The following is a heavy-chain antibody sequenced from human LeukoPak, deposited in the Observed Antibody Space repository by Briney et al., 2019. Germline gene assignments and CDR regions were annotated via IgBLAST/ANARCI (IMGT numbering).Heavy chain of an antibody. CDR3: ARGVYGSGDY. CDR1: GGSISSYX. CDR2: IYSSXXX. J-gene: IGHJ4*02. Sequence: PSETLSLTCTVSGGSISSYXXXXXXXXXXXXXEXXGRIYSSXXXNXXPXLXSRVXXXVDTSKNQFSLKLTSVTAADTAVYYCARGVYGSGDYWGQGTLVTVSS. V-gene: IGHV4-4*07. D-gene: IGHD3-10*01.